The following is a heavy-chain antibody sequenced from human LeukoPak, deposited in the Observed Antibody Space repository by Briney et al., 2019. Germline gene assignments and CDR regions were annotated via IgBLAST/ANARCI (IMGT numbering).Heavy chain of an antibody. CDR1: GFTFDDYA. CDR3: AKGTIYGDYSGNWFAP. Sequence: GRSLRLSCAASGFTFDDYAMHWVRQAPGKGLEWVSGISWNSGSIGYADSVKGRFTISRDNAKSSLYLQMNSLRAEDTAFYYWAKGTIYGDYSGNWFAPGGQGPLVTVSS. D-gene: IGHD4-17*01. V-gene: IGHV3-9*01. J-gene: IGHJ5*02. CDR2: ISWNSGSI.